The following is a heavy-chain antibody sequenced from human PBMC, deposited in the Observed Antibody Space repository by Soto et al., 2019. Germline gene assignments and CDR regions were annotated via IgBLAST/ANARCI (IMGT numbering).Heavy chain of an antibody. Sequence: QPQLQESGPRLVQPSETLSLTCSVSAGSISSYYWSWIRQPPGKGLEWIGYIYYTGSTNYNPSVKSRITISVDTSKNQFSLTLSSLTAADTAVYYCARDGEVASNLHWVALWGQGTLVTVSS. D-gene: IGHD5-12*01. J-gene: IGHJ5*02. CDR2: IYYTGST. V-gene: IGHV4-59*01. CDR3: ARDGEVASNLHWVAL. CDR1: AGSISSYY.